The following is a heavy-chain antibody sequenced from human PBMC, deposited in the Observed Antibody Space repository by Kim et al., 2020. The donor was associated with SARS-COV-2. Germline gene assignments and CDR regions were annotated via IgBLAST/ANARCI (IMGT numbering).Heavy chain of an antibody. CDR3: AGAGWDYGDYSPYYYYYYGMDV. CDR2: IWYDGSNK. D-gene: IGHD4-17*01. CDR1: GFTFSSYG. V-gene: IGHV3-33*01. Sequence: GGSLRLSCAASGFTFSSYGMHWVRQAPGKGLEWVAVIWYDGSNKYYADSVKGRFTISRDNSKNTLYLQMNSLRAEDTAVYYCAGAGWDYGDYSPYYYYYYGMDVWGQGTTVTVSS. J-gene: IGHJ6*02.